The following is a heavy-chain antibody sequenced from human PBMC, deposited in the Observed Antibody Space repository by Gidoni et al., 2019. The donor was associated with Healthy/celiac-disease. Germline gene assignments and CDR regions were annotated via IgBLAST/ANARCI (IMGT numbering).Heavy chain of an antibody. CDR2: IYYSGST. J-gene: IGHJ4*02. CDR1: GGSISSSSYY. CDR3: ARLPWGSGSYYNSPAYYFDY. D-gene: IGHD3-10*01. Sequence: QLQLQESGPGLVKPSETLSLTCTVSGGSISSSSYYWGWIRQPPGKGLEWIGSIYYSGSTYYNPSLKSRVTISVDTSKNQFSLKLSSVTAADTAVYYCARLPWGSGSYYNSPAYYFDYWGQGTLVTVSS. V-gene: IGHV4-39*07.